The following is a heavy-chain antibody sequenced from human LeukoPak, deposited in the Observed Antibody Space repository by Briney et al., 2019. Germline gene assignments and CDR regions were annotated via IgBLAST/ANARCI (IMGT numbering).Heavy chain of an antibody. CDR3: ASNYDSSGYYYRDAFDI. Sequence: SETLSLTCTVSGGSISSYYWSWIRQPPGKGLEWIGYIYYSGSTNYNPSLKSRVTISVDTSKNQFSLKLSSVTAADTAVYYCASNYDSSGYYYRDAFDIWGQGTMVTFSS. D-gene: IGHD3-22*01. J-gene: IGHJ3*02. CDR1: GGSISSYY. V-gene: IGHV4-59*01. CDR2: IYYSGST.